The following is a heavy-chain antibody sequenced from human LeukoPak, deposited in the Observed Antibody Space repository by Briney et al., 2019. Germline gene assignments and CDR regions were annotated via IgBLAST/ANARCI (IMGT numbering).Heavy chain of an antibody. D-gene: IGHD3-22*01. J-gene: IGHJ4*02. V-gene: IGHV1-69*05. CDR2: IIPIFGTA. Sequence: SVKVSCKASGGTFSSYAISWVRQAPGQGLEWMGGIIPIFGTANYAQKFQGRVTITTDESTSTAYMELSSLRSEDTAVYYCAGPRYAYYYDSSGYYDLDYWGQGTLITVSS. CDR1: GGTFSSYA. CDR3: AGPRYAYYYDSSGYYDLDY.